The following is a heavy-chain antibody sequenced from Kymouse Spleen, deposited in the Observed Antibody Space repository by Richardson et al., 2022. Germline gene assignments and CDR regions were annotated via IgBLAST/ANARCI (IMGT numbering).Heavy chain of an antibody. CDR3: ARGYCTNGVCFSTNYGMDV. V-gene: IGHV3-74*01. J-gene: IGHJ6*02. CDR1: GFTFSSYW. D-gene: IGHD2-8*01. Sequence: EVQLVESGGGLVQPGGSLRLSCAASGFTFSSYWMHWVRQAPGKGLVWVSRINSDGSSTSYADSVKGRFTISRDNAKNTLYLQMNSLRAEDTAVYYCARGYCTNGVCFSTNYGMDVWGQGTTVTVSS. CDR2: INSDGSST.